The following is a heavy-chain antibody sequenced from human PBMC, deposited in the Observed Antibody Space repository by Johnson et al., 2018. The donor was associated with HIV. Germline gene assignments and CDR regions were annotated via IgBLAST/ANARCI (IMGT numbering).Heavy chain of an antibody. CDR1: GFTVSSNY. CDR3: ARVSSSSSFDAFDI. V-gene: IGHV3-66*02. Sequence: VQLVESGGGVVQPGGSLRLSCAASGFTVSSNYMSWVRQAPGKGLEWVSVIYSGGSTYYADSVKGRFTISRDNSKNTLYLQMNSLRAEDTAVYYCARVSSSSSFDAFDIWGQGTMVTVSS. J-gene: IGHJ3*02. CDR2: IYSGGST. D-gene: IGHD6-6*01.